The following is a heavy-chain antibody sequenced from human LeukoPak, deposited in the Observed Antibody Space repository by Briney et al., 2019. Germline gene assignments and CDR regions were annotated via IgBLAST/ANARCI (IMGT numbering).Heavy chain of an antibody. CDR3: ARHPGYSYAYVDY. J-gene: IGHJ4*02. D-gene: IGHD5-18*01. CDR1: GGTFSSYA. CDR2: IIPVFGTT. Sequence: GASVEVSCKASGGTFSSYAVSWVRLTPGQGLEWLGGIIPVFGTTTYAQKFQAKVTMTADKSTNTAYLEISSLTSDDTAVYYCARHPGYSYAYVDYWGQGTLVTVSS. V-gene: IGHV1-69*06.